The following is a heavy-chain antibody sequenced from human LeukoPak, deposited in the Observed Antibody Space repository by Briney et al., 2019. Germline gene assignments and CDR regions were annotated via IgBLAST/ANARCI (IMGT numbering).Heavy chain of an antibody. CDR1: GGSISELSYY. J-gene: IGHJ4*02. Sequence: KPSETLSLTCSVSGGSISELSYYWGWIRQPPGKGLEWIGNIYYSGSTYNNPSLESRVVISVDSSRNQFSLKLTSVTATDTAVYYCARQGVVGATGFDFWGQGILVTAPS. D-gene: IGHD1-26*01. V-gene: IGHV4-39*01. CDR2: IYYSGST. CDR3: ARQGVVGATGFDF.